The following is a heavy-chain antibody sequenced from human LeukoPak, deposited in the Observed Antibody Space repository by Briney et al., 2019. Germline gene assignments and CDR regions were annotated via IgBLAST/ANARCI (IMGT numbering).Heavy chain of an antibody. D-gene: IGHD2-21*02. CDR1: GGSISSYS. V-gene: IGHV4-59*01. J-gene: IGHJ4*02. CDR2: IYYTGST. Sequence: PSETLSLTCTVSGGSISSYSWSWIRQPPGKGLEWIGYIYYTGSTNYNPSLKSRVTISVDTSKNQFSLKLNSVTAADTAVYYCARGRGGDYAFPDYWGQGTLVTVSS. CDR3: ARGRGGDYAFPDY.